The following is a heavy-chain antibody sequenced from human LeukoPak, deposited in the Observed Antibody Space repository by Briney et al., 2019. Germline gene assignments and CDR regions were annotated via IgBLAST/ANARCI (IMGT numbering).Heavy chain of an antibody. CDR1: GFTFSSYA. Sequence: GGSLRLSCAASGFTFSSYAMSWVRQAPGKGLEWVAVISYDGSNKYYADSVKGRFTISRDNSKNTLYLQMNSLRAEDTAVYYCAKDRYYYDSSGRIDYWGQGTLVTVSS. D-gene: IGHD3-22*01. CDR2: ISYDGSNK. V-gene: IGHV3-30*18. J-gene: IGHJ4*02. CDR3: AKDRYYYDSSGRIDY.